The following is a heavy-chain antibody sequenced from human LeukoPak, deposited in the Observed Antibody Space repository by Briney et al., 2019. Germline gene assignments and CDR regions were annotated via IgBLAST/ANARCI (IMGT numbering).Heavy chain of an antibody. J-gene: IGHJ4*02. V-gene: IGHV3-23*01. Sequence: GGSLRLSCAASGFTFSNYHMTWVRQAPGKGLEWISYISIFTSSIYYADSVKGRFTISRDNSKNTLYLQMNSLRAEDTAVYYCAKDGYAPVDYWGQGTLVTVSS. CDR2: ISIFTSSI. CDR3: AKDGYAPVDY. CDR1: GFTFSNYH. D-gene: IGHD2-2*01.